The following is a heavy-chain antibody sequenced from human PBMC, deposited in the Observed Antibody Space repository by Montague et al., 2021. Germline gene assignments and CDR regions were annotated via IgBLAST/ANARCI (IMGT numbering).Heavy chain of an antibody. D-gene: IGHD6-13*01. Sequence: SETLSLTCTVSGGSISSGSYYWSWIRQPAGRGLEWIGSIYYSGSTYYNTSLRNRVIMSVDTSKNQFSLNLTSVTAADTALYYCASLRGLAAPWGQGTLVTVSP. J-gene: IGHJ5*02. CDR2: IYYSGST. V-gene: IGHV4-39*01. CDR3: ASLRGLAAP. CDR1: GGSISSGSYY.